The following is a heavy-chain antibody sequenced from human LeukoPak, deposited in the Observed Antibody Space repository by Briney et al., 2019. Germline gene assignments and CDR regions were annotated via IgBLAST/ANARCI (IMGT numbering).Heavy chain of an antibody. CDR3: ARDPYYYDSSGYYHGGYYFDY. J-gene: IGHJ4*02. V-gene: IGHV3-30-3*01. CDR1: GFTFSSYA. D-gene: IGHD3-22*01. CDR2: ISYDGSNK. Sequence: PGGSLRLSCAASGFTFSSYAMHWVRQAPGKGLEWVAVISYDGSNKYYADSVKGRFTISRDNSKNTLYLQMNSLRAEDTAVYYCARDPYYYDSSGYYHGGYYFDYWGQGTLVTVSP.